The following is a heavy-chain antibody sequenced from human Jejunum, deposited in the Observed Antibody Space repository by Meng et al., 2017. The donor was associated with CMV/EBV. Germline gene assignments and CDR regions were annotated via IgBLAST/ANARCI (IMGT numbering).Heavy chain of an antibody. CDR2: ISGGAIT. Sequence: AASLFTVSETSVNWFRQAPGKGLEWVSVISGGAITYYADSVKGRFTISRDNSKNTVLLQMNSLRAEDTAVYYCAGESGLPNGMDVWGRGTTVTVSS. CDR1: LFTVSETS. D-gene: IGHD4-11*01. CDR3: AGESGLPNGMDV. V-gene: IGHV3-53*01. J-gene: IGHJ6*02.